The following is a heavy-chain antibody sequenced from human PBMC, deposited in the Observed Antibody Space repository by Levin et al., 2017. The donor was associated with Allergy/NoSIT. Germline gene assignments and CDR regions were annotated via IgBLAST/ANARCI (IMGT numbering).Heavy chain of an antibody. CDR3: ATDRTMVRGVNVPRLLGARLDAFDI. Sequence: ASVKVSCKVSGYTLTELSMHWVRQAPGKGLEWMGGFDPEDGETIYAQKFQGRVTMTEDTSTDTAYMELSSLRSEDTAVYYCATDRTMVRGVNVPRLLGARLDAFDIWGQGTMVTVSS. CDR2: FDPEDGET. CDR1: GYTLTELS. V-gene: IGHV1-24*01. D-gene: IGHD3-10*01. J-gene: IGHJ3*02.